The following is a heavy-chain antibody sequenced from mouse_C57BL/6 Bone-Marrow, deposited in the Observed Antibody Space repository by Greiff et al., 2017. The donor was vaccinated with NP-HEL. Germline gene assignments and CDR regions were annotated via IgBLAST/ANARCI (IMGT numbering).Heavy chain of an antibody. CDR2: IYIGNGDT. CDR3: AREEGYSL. Sequence: EVQLQQSGAELVRPGSSVKMSCKTSGYTFTSYGINWVKQRPGQGLEWIGYIYIGNGDTEYNEKFKGKATLTSDTSSSTAYMQLSSLTSEDSAIYFCAREEGYSLWGQGTSVTVSS. J-gene: IGHJ4*01. V-gene: IGHV1-58*01. CDR1: GYTFTSYG.